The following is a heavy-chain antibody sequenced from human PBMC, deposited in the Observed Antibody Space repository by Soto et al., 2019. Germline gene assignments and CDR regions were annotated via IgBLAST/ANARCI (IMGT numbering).Heavy chain of an antibody. J-gene: IGHJ4*02. CDR3: AKQGRFYGDEYYFDY. Sequence: PGGSLRLSCAASGFTFSSYGMHWVRQAPGKGLEWVAVISYDGSNKYYADSVKGRFTISRDNSKSTLYLQMNSLRAEDTAVYYCAKQGRFYGDEYYFDYWGQGTLVTVSS. CDR1: GFTFSSYG. D-gene: IGHD4-17*01. CDR2: ISYDGSNK. V-gene: IGHV3-30*18.